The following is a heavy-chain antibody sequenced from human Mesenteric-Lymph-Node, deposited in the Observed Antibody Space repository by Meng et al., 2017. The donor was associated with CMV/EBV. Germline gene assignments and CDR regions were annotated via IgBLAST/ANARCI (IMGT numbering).Heavy chain of an antibody. J-gene: IGHJ4*02. V-gene: IGHV1-3*01. Sequence: KVSCKASGYTFTNYGMHWVRQAAGQRLEWMGWINAGNGDKKYSQKFQARVTITRDTSASTAYMDLSSLTSEDTAVYYCARDMWGSDYWGQGTLVTVSS. CDR1: GYTFTNYG. D-gene: IGHD7-27*01. CDR2: INAGNGDK. CDR3: ARDMWGSDY.